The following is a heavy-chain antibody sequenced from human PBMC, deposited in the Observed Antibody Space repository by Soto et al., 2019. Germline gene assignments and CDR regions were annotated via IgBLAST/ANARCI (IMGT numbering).Heavy chain of an antibody. CDR1: GYTFPSYG. V-gene: IGHV1-18*04. CDR3: ARDHYDSSGYSGY. Sequence: QVQLVQSGTEVKKPGASVKVSCKASGYTFPSYGFSWVRQAPGQGLEWMGWISAYNGNTHYAQKLQDRFTMTTDTSTSTAYMELRSLRSNDSAVYYCARDHYDSSGYSGYWGQGTLVTVSS. D-gene: IGHD3-22*01. J-gene: IGHJ4*02. CDR2: ISAYNGNT.